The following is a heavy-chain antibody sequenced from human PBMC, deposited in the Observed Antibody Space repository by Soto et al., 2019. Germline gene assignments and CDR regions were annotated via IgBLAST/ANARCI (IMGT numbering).Heavy chain of an antibody. J-gene: IGHJ4*02. CDR3: ARVGRSGYKFDY. V-gene: IGHV3-20*04. CDR1: GFTFDEYA. Sequence: AGGSLRLSCAASGFTFDEYALTWVRQAPGKGLEWVAGINWNGGSKGYADSVKGRFTISRDNAKSSLYLQMNSLRAEDTAVYYCARVGRSGYKFDYWGQGTLVTVSS. CDR2: INWNGGSK. D-gene: IGHD3-22*01.